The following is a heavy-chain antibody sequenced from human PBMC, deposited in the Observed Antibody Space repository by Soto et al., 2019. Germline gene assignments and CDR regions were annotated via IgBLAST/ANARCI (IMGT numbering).Heavy chain of an antibody. J-gene: IGHJ5*02. V-gene: IGHV4-59*01. Sequence: PSETLSLTCTVSGASISRYYWSWIQQSPGKGLEWIGYMYYSGNANYNPSLRSRITISVDTSKNQFSLNLNSVTAADTAVYYCAILEVGGRYLYTFDLWGKGTPVTVSS. CDR1: GASISRYY. CDR3: AILEVGGRYLYTFDL. D-gene: IGHD3-16*02. CDR2: MYYSGNA.